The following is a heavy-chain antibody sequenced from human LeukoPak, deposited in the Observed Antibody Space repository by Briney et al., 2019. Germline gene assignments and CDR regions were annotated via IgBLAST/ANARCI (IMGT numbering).Heavy chain of an antibody. CDR3: ARGPANGASYFDY. J-gene: IGHJ4*02. Sequence: SETLSLTCTVSGGSIIRGAFYWHWIRQPAGKGLEWIGRVHTSGSTHYDPSLSSRVTISLDTSKNQCSLRLSSVTAADMAVYYCARGPANGASYFDYWGQGSLVTVSS. CDR1: GGSIIRGAFY. V-gene: IGHV4-61*02. D-gene: IGHD2-8*01. CDR2: VHTSGST.